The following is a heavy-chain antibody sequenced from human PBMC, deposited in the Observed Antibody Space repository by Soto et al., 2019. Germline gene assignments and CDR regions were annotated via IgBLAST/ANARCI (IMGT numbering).Heavy chain of an antibody. CDR3: ARVGCSGGSCIDY. V-gene: IGHV3-74*01. CDR1: GFTLSSYW. CDR2: MNSDGSST. Sequence: EVQLVESGGGLVQPGGSLRLSCAVSGFTLSSYWMHWVRQVPGKGLVWVSRMNSDGSSTSYADSVKGRFTISRDNAKSTLYLQMNSLRADDTGLYYCARVGCSGGSCIDYWGQGTLVTVTS. J-gene: IGHJ4*02. D-gene: IGHD2-15*01.